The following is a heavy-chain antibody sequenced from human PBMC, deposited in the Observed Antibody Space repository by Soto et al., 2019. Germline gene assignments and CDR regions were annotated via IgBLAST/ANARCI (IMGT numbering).Heavy chain of an antibody. CDR2: TSGSGRNT. CDR1: GFTFTRRA. J-gene: IGHJ2*01. D-gene: IGHD3-22*01. V-gene: IGHV3-23*01. CDR3: ARETIRVVCIVPLYFDL. Sequence: GGALRVFCEASGFTFTRRAMGWVRQAPGKGLEWVSITSGSGRNTIYADSVKGRFTMSRDNSKNTLYLQMNSLTVDDTAVYYCARETIRVVCIVPLYFDLWGPVPL.